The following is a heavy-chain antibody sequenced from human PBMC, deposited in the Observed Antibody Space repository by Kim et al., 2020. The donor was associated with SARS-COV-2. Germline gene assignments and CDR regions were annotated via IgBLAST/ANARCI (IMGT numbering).Heavy chain of an antibody. J-gene: IGHJ4*02. D-gene: IGHD1-26*01. CDR3: ARAYSGSYSGY. Sequence: SETLSLTCTVSGDSVSSSTYYWSWIRPPPGKELEWIGYIYYSGSTNYNPSLKSRVTISAYTSKKQFSLKVSSVTAADTAVYYCARAYSGSYSGYWGQGTLVTVSS. CDR1: GDSVSSSTYY. CDR2: IYYSGST. V-gene: IGHV4-61*01.